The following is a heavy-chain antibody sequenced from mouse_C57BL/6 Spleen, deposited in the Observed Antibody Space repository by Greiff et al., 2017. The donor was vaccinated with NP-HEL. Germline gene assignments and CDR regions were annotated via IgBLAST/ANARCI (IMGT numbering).Heavy chain of an antibody. Sequence: VQLQEPGPALVKPGASVKIPCKASGYAFSSSWMNWVKQRPGQGLAWIGRIYPGDGDTNYNGKFKGKATLTADKSSSTAYMQLSSLTSEDAAVYFCASLIYYNGSSYPYWYFEVWGTGTTVTVAS. CDR2: IYPGDGDT. J-gene: IGHJ1*02. D-gene: IGHD1-1*01. CDR1: GYAFSSSW. V-gene: IGHV1-82*01. CDR3: ASLIYYNGSSYPYWYFEV.